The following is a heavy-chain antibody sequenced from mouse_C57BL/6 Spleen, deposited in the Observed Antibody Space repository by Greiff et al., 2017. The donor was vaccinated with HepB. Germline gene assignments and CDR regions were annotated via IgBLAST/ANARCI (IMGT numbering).Heavy chain of an antibody. Sequence: VQLKQSGPELVKPGASVKISCKASGYSFTDYNMNWVKQSNGKSLEWIGVINPNYGTTSYNQKFKGKATLTVDQSSSTAYMQLNSLTSEDSAVYYCARRGEIYYYGSSPLYAMDYWGQGTSVTVSS. D-gene: IGHD1-1*01. J-gene: IGHJ4*01. CDR3: ARRGEIYYYGSSPLYAMDY. CDR1: GYSFTDYN. CDR2: INPNYGTT. V-gene: IGHV1-39*01.